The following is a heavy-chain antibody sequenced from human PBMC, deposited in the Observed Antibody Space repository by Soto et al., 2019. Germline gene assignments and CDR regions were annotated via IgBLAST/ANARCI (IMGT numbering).Heavy chain of an antibody. CDR3: ARDRFSFGYYGSGSYFDY. D-gene: IGHD3-10*01. V-gene: IGHV4-39*02. Sequence: PSETLSLTCTVSGGSVSSNSYSWGWIRQSPGKGLEWIGTIYSTENTYYHPSLLSRVTISVDTSMNDFSLRLTSVTAADTAVYYCARDRFSFGYYGSGSYFDYWGQGTLVTVSS. CDR2: IYSTENT. J-gene: IGHJ4*02. CDR1: GGSVSSNSYS.